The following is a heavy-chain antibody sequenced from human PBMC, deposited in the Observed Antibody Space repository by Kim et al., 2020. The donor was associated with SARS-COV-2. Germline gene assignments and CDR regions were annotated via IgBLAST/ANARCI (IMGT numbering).Heavy chain of an antibody. CDR3: SRREAGWFDP. J-gene: IGHJ5*02. CDR2: IHSSGGT. V-gene: IGHV4-61*01. Sequence: SETLSLTCTVSGGSINSGSINSYYWSWIRQSPGKGLEWIGYIHSSGGTHYNPSLKSRATLSVDTPKNQFSLKLRYVTAADTAVYYCSRREAGWFDPWGQG. D-gene: IGHD1-26*01. CDR1: GGSINSGSINSYY.